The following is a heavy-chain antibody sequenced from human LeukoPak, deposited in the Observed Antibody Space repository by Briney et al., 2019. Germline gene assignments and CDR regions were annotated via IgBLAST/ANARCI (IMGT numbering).Heavy chain of an antibody. Sequence: SVKVSCKASGGTFSNYAISWVRQAPGQGLEWMGRIIPILDIANYTQKFQGRVTITADKSTSTAYMELSSLRSEDTAVYYCASSPHYYYYMDVWGKGTTVTVSS. CDR3: ASSPHYYYYMDV. J-gene: IGHJ6*03. CDR1: GGTFSNYA. CDR2: IIPILDIA. V-gene: IGHV1-69*04.